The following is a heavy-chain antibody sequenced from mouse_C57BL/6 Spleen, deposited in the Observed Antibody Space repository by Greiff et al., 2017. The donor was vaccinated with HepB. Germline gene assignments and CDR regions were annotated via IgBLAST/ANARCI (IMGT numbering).Heavy chain of an antibody. CDR3: ARGDGYLLAWFAY. D-gene: IGHD2-3*01. CDR2: ISYSGST. CDR1: GYSITSGYD. V-gene: IGHV3-1*01. Sequence: VQLKESGPGMVKPSQSLSLTCTVTGYSITSGYDWHWIRHFPGNKLEWMGYISYSGSTNYNPSLKSRISITHDTSKNHFFLKLNSVTTEDTATCYCARGDGYLLAWFAYWGQGTLVTVSA. J-gene: IGHJ3*01.